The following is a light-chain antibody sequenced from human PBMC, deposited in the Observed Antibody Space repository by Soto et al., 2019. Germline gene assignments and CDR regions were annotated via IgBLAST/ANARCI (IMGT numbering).Light chain of an antibody. J-gene: IGKJ4*01. Sequence: DIQMTQSPSTLSATAGDRVTITCRASQSISAWLAWYQQKPGRAPKFLIYDASSLESGVPSRFSGSGSGTEFTLTISNLQPDDFATYYCQQYDNYPLTFGGGTKVDIK. CDR3: QQYDNYPLT. CDR1: QSISAW. V-gene: IGKV1-5*01. CDR2: DAS.